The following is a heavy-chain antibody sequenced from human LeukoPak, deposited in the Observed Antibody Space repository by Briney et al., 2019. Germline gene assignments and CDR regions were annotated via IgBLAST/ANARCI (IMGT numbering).Heavy chain of an antibody. V-gene: IGHV3-23*01. D-gene: IGHD4-23*01. CDR3: ARDRSTVVTPGDAFDI. Sequence: GGSLRLSCAASGFTFSSYAMSWVRQAPGKGLEWASAISGSGGSTYYADSVKGRFTISRDNSKNTLYLQMNSLRAEDTAVYYCARDRSTVVTPGDAFDIWGQGTMVTVSS. CDR2: ISGSGGST. CDR1: GFTFSSYA. J-gene: IGHJ3*02.